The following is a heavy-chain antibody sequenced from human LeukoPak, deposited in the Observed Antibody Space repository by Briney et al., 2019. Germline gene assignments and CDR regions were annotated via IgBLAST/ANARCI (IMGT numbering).Heavy chain of an antibody. Sequence: GASVKVSCKASGYTFTGYYMHWVRQAPGQGLEWMGWINPNSGGTNYAQKFQGRVTMTRDTSISTAYMELSRLRSDDTAVYYCARGYCSGGSCPARIDPWSQGTLVTVSS. CDR1: GYTFTGYY. CDR3: ARGYCSGGSCPARIDP. CDR2: INPNSGGT. V-gene: IGHV1-2*02. D-gene: IGHD2-15*01. J-gene: IGHJ5*02.